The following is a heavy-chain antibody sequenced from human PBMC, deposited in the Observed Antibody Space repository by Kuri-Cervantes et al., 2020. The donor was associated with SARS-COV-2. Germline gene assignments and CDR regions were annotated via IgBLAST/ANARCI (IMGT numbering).Heavy chain of an antibody. CDR3: AREGVDIVGAPHDAFDI. V-gene: IGHV3-7*01. Sequence: GGSLRLSCAASGFTFGSYWMSWVRQAPGKGLEWVANIKQDGSEKYYVDSVKGRFTISRDNAKNSLYLQMNSLRAEDTAVYYCAREGVDIVGAPHDAFDIWGQGTMVTVSS. D-gene: IGHD1-26*01. CDR2: IKQDGSEK. CDR1: GFTFGSYW. J-gene: IGHJ3*02.